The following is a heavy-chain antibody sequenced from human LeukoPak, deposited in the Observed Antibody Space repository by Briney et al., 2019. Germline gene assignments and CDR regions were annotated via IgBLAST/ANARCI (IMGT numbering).Heavy chain of an antibody. J-gene: IGHJ5*02. CDR3: ARRVANNWFDP. CDR2: MYYSGST. CDR1: GGSVSSDTYY. D-gene: IGHD2-15*01. Sequence: SETLSLTCTVSGGSVSSDTYYWSWIRQPPEKGLEWIGYMYYSGSTNYNPSLKSRATISVDTSKNQFPLKLSSVTAADTAVYYCARRVANNWFDPWGQGTLVTVSS. V-gene: IGHV4-61*01.